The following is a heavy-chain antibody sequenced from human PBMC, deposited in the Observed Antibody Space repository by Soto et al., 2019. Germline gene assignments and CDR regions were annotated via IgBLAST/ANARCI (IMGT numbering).Heavy chain of an antibody. CDR2: ISSSSSTI. V-gene: IGHV3-48*01. D-gene: IGHD3-22*01. Sequence: PGGSLRLSCAASGFTFSSYSMNWVRQAPGKGLEWVSYISSSSSTIYYADSVKGRFTISRDNAKNSLHLQMNSLRAEDTAVYYCARGASGYIGGRFDYWGQGTLVTVSS. J-gene: IGHJ4*02. CDR1: GFTFSSYS. CDR3: ARGASGYIGGRFDY.